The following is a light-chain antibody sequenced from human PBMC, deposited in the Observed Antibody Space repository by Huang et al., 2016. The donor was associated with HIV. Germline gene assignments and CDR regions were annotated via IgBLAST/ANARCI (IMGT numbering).Light chain of an antibody. V-gene: IGKV2D-29*02. CDR2: EVS. Sequence: DIVMTQTPLSLSVTPGQPASISCKSSQSLLHTDGKTYLYWYLQKPGQSPQLLLYEVSNRFSGVPDRFSGSGSGTDFTLKISRVEAEDVGVYYCMQTIQPATFGQGTKVEIK. CDR3: MQTIQPAT. CDR1: QSLLHTDGKTY. J-gene: IGKJ1*01.